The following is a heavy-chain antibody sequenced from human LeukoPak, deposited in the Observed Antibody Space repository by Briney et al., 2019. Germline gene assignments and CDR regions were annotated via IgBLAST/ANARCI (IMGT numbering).Heavy chain of an antibody. CDR2: INPNSGGT. D-gene: IGHD2-2*01. CDR3: ARVGGYCSSTSCYGGDYYYYMDV. J-gene: IGHJ6*03. CDR1: GYTFTGYY. Sequence: ASVKVSCKASGYTFTGYYMHWVRQAPGQGLEWMGWINPNSGGTNYAQKFQGRVTMTRDTSISTAYMELSRLRSDDTAVYYCARVGGYCSSTSCYGGDYYYYMDVWGKGTTVTISS. V-gene: IGHV1-2*02.